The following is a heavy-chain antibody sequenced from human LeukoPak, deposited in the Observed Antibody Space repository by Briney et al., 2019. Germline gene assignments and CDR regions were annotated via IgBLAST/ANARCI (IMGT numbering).Heavy chain of an antibody. CDR1: GFTFSSYG. D-gene: IGHD6-13*01. CDR3: ARGDRSSWFNFDY. CDR2: ISYDGSNK. Sequence: PGGSLRLSCAASGFTFSSYGMHWVRQAPGKGLEWVAVISYDGSNKYYADSVKGRFTISRDNSKNTLYLQMNSLRAEDTAVYYCARGDRSSWFNFDYWGQGTLVTVSS. V-gene: IGHV3-30*03. J-gene: IGHJ4*02.